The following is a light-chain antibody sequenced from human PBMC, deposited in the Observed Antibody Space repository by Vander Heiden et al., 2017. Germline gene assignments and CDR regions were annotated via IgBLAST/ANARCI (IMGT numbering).Light chain of an antibody. J-gene: IGKJ1*01. CDR3: LQYYSTPRT. CDR1: QSLLYTYNNKNY. Sequence: DIVVTQSPYSLAVSLGERATINCRSSQSLLYTYNNKNYLAWFQQKPGQPPKVLIYWASTRDSGVPDRFSGSGSGTDFTLTISTLQAEDVAVYYCLQYYSTPRTFGQGTKVEIK. V-gene: IGKV4-1*01. CDR2: WAS.